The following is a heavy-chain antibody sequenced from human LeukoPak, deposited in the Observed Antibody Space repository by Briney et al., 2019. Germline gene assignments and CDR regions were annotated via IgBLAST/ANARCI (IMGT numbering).Heavy chain of an antibody. CDR2: IYYTGST. J-gene: IGHJ6*02. CDR3: ARDPSDYDFWSGTYYYGMDV. CDR1: SGSIRDYY. Sequence: SETLSLTCTVSSGSIRDYYWSWIRQPPGKGLEWIGYIYYTGSTTANPSLKSRVTISVDTSKNQFSLKLSSVTAADTAVYYCARDPSDYDFWSGTYYYGMDVWGQGTTVTVSS. V-gene: IGHV4-59*01. D-gene: IGHD3-3*01.